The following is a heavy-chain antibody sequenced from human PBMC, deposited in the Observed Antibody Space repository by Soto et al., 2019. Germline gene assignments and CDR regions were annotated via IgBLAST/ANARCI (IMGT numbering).Heavy chain of an antibody. CDR1: GFSFDDYA. CDR3: ARAVADPYSIYAGHGTYYYGMDV. CDR2: IAWNTGII. V-gene: IGHV3-9*01. D-gene: IGHD4-4*01. J-gene: IGHJ6*02. Sequence: PGGALRLSGAASGFSFDDYAMHWVRQAPGKGLEWVSAIAWNTGIIGYADSVKGRFTSSRDNTKNSLYLQMNTLRPEDTALYYCARAVADPYSIYAGHGTYYYGMDVGGRGTTVTVS.